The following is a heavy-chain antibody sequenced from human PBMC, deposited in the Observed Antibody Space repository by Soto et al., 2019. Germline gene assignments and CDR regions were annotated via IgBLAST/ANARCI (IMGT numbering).Heavy chain of an antibody. D-gene: IGHD3-3*01. J-gene: IGHJ6*02. CDR1: GYSFTSYW. Sequence: GESLKISCKGSGYSFTSYWIGWVRQMPGKGLEWMGIVYPGDSNTRYSPSLQGQVTISVDKSISTAYLQWSSLKATDTAMYYCARHAYDFWSGHPNPRYYYGMDVWGQGTTVTVSS. V-gene: IGHV5-51*01. CDR2: VYPGDSNT. CDR3: ARHAYDFWSGHPNPRYYYGMDV.